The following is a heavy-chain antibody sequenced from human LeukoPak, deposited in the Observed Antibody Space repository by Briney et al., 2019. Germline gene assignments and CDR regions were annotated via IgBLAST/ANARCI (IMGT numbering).Heavy chain of an antibody. D-gene: IGHD1-26*01. V-gene: IGHV3-74*01. J-gene: IGHJ4*02. CDR3: ARSLGGAYDY. CDR1: GFTFSDNW. CDR2: INIGGSST. Sequence: PGGSLRLSCEASGFTFSDNWMHWVRQAPGKGLVWVSRINIGGSSTTYADSVKGRFTISRDNAKNTLYLQMDSLRAEDTAVYYCARSLGGAYDYWGQGTLVTVSS.